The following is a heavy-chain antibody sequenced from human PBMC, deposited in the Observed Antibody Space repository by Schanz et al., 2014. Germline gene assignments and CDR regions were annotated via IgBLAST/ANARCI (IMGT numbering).Heavy chain of an antibody. Sequence: EVQLVESGGCLVQPGGSLRLSCAASGFTFSSYAMTWVRQAPGKGLEWVSAMSASGISTYYADSVKGRFTISRDSARNSLYLQMSSLRAEDTAVYYCARGTPFLCDYWGQGTLVTVSS. CDR1: GFTFSSYA. J-gene: IGHJ4*02. V-gene: IGHV3-23*04. CDR3: ARGTPFLCDY. CDR2: MSASGIST. D-gene: IGHD3-16*01.